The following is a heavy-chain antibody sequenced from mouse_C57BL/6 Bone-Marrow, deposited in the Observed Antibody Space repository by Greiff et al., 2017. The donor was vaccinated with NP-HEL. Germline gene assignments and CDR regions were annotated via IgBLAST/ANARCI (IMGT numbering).Heavy chain of an antibody. CDR3: TSSVQGDAMDY. V-gene: IGHV1-15*01. CDR2: IDPETGGT. Sequence: SGAELVRPGASVTLSCKASGYTFTDYEMHWVKQTPVHGLEWIGAIDPETGGTAYNQKFQGKAILTADKSSSTAYMELRSLTSEDSAVYYCTSSVQGDAMDYWGQGTSVTVSA. D-gene: IGHD6-1*01. CDR1: GYTFTDYE. J-gene: IGHJ4*01.